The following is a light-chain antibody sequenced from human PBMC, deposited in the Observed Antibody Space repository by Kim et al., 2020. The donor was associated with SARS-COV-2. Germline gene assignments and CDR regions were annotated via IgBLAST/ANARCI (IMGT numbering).Light chain of an antibody. CDR3: QAWDSSTAV. Sequence: SYELTQPPSVSVSPGQTASITCSGDKLGDKYACWYQQKPGKSPVLVIYQDSKRPSGIPERFSGSNSGNTATLNISGTQAMDEADYYCQAWDSSTAVFGGG. CDR2: QDS. V-gene: IGLV3-1*01. J-gene: IGLJ2*01. CDR1: KLGDKY.